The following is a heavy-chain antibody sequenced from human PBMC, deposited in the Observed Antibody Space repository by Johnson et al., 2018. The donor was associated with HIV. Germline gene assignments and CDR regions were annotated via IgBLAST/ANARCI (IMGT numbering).Heavy chain of an antibody. CDR3: ARGRATGRGRSAFDI. Sequence: VQLVESGGGVVQPGRSLRLSCAASGFTFSNYAMTWVRQAPGKGLEWVSGINWNGGSTGYVDSVKGRFTISRDNAKNSLYLKMNSLRAEDTALYYCARGRATGRGRSAFDIWGQGTMVTVSS. CDR2: INWNGGST. V-gene: IGHV3-20*04. CDR1: GFTFSNYA. D-gene: IGHD1-14*01. J-gene: IGHJ3*02.